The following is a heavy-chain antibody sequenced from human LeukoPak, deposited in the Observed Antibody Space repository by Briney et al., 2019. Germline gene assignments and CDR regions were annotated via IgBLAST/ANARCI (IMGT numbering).Heavy chain of an antibody. J-gene: IGHJ4*02. CDR2: IGVGGGST. CDR1: GFIFRSYA. Sequence: AGGSLRLSCAASGFIFRSYAMRWVRQAPGKGLEWVSTIGVGGGSTYYADFVKGRFTASRDTSKNTLFLQMNSLRAEDTAVYYCTTYRITVHASLDSWGQGTLVTVPS. CDR3: TTYRITVHASLDS. V-gene: IGHV3-23*01. D-gene: IGHD2-21*01.